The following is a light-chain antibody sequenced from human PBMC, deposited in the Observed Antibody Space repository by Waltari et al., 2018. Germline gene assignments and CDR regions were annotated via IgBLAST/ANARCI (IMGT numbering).Light chain of an antibody. CDR3: CSYVGGRSVL. J-gene: IGLJ2*01. V-gene: IGLV2-14*03. Sequence: QSALTQPASVSGSPGQSITISCTGTSSAVGAYNYVSWYQQHPGQAPKLMIYDVTSRPSGVSNRFSGSKSGNTASLTISGLQAEDEADYYCCSYVGGRSVLFGGGTKLTVL. CDR2: DVT. CDR1: SSAVGAYNY.